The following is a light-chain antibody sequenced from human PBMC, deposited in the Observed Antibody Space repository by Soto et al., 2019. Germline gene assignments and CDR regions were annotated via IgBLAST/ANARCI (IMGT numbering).Light chain of an antibody. V-gene: IGLV1-40*01. J-gene: IGLJ2*01. Sequence: QSVLTQPPSVSGAPGQRVTISCTGSSSNIGAGYDVHWYQQLPGTAPKLLIYGNSNRTSEVPDRFSGYKSGTSASLAITGLQAEDEADYYCQSYDSSLSGYVVFGGGTKLTVL. CDR2: GNS. CDR1: SSNIGAGYD. CDR3: QSYDSSLSGYVV.